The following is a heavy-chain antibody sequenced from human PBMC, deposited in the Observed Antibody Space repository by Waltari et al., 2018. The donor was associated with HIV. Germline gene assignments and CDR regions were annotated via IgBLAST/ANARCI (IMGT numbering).Heavy chain of an antibody. V-gene: IGHV7-4-1*02. D-gene: IGHD3-9*01. CDR2: INTVSGQA. J-gene: IGHJ1*01. CDR3: ARGRSSRWFRPWGGFDT. Sequence: QVRLIQSQSEVKKPGASLRIWCQASGYKFETHAMNWLRQGPGQGLEWLGWINTVSGQATVLQSFFGRVDISLNNSLLTTFLEIKDLRLEDAATYYCARGRSSRWFRPWGGFDTWGQGT. CDR1: GYKFETHA.